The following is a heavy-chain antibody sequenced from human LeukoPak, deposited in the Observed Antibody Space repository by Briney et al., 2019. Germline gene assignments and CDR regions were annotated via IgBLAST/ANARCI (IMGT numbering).Heavy chain of an antibody. J-gene: IGHJ5*02. CDR2: IKRDGSQK. CDR3: ARLGLEVGGPNWFDP. CDR1: GFIFSSNW. V-gene: IGHV3-7*01. Sequence: GGSLRLSCAAPGFIFSSNWMGRVRQAPGKGLEWVAHIKRDGSQKYYLDSVKGRFTISRDNAKNSLYLQMNSLRVEDTAVCYCARLGLEVGGPNWFDPWGQGTLVTVSS. D-gene: IGHD1-1*01.